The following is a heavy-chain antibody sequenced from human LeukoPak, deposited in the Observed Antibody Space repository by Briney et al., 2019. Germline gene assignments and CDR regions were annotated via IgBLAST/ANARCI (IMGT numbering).Heavy chain of an antibody. CDR1: GGSFSGYY. Sequence: PSETLSLTCAVYGGSFSGYYWSWIRQPPGKGLEWIGEINHSGSTNYNPSLKSRVTISVDTSKNQFSLKLNSVTAADTAVYYCARFLSDSSGWNADAFDIWGQGTMVTVSS. CDR2: INHSGST. J-gene: IGHJ3*02. CDR3: ARFLSDSSGWNADAFDI. D-gene: IGHD6-19*01. V-gene: IGHV4-34*01.